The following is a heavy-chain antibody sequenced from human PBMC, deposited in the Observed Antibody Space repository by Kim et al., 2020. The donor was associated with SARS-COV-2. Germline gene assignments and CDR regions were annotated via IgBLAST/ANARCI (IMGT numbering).Heavy chain of an antibody. Sequence: AESVKGRFIISRDNSKNTLYLQMNSLRAEDTAVYYWAKDRHSNIPYYFDYWGQGTLVTVSS. CDR3: AKDRHSNIPYYFDY. D-gene: IGHD6-13*01. V-gene: IGHV3-23*01. J-gene: IGHJ4*02.